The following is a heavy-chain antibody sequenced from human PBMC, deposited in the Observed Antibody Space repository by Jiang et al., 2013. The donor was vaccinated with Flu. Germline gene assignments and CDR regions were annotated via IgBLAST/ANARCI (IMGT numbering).Heavy chain of an antibody. Sequence: KPTQTLTLTCTFSGFSLSTSGMCVSWIRQPPGKALEWLARIDWDDDKYYSTSLKTRLTISKDTSKNQVVLTMTNMDPVDTATYYCARIIGDYYGSGSYPYGMDVWGQGTTVTVSS. CDR3: ARIIGDYYGSGSYPYGMDV. J-gene: IGHJ6*02. D-gene: IGHD3-10*01. CDR1: GFSLSTSGMC. CDR2: IDWDDDK. V-gene: IGHV2-70*11.